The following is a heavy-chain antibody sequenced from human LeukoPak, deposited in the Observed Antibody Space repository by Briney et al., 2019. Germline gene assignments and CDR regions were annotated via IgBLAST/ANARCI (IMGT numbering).Heavy chain of an antibody. V-gene: IGHV3-7*03. J-gene: IGHJ3*02. CDR2: IKQDGSEK. D-gene: IGHD1-26*01. CDR1: GFTFSGYW. CDR3: ARDNRGSGSYHDAFDI. Sequence: GGSLRLSCAASGFTFSGYWMSWVRQAPGKGLEWVANIKQDGSEKYYVDSVKGRFTISRDNAKNSLYLQMNSLRAEDTAVYYCARDNRGSGSYHDAFDIWGQGTMVTVSS.